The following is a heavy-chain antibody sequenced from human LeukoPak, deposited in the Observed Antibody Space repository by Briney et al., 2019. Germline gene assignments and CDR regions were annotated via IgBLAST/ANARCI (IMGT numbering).Heavy chain of an antibody. J-gene: IGHJ5*02. V-gene: IGHV3-7*01. CDR1: GFTFISYW. Sequence: GGSLRLSCAASGFTFISYWMSWVRQAPGKGLEWVANIKQDGSEKYYVDSVKGRFTISRDNANNSLYLQMNSLRAEDTAVYYCARGKGSSTYYDFWSGYCWFDPWGQGTLVTVSS. CDR3: ARGKGSSTYYDFWSGYCWFDP. D-gene: IGHD3-3*01. CDR2: IKQDGSEK.